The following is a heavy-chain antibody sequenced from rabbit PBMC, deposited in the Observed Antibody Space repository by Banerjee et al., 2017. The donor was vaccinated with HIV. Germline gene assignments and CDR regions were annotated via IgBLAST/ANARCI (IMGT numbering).Heavy chain of an antibody. V-gene: IGHV1S43*01. J-gene: IGHJ4*01. Sequence: QQQLVESGGGLVKPGASLTLTCTASGFSFSSDYDMCWVRQAPGKGLEWIGYIDPIFGSTYYASWVNGRFTISSNNAQNTLDLQLNSLTAADTAAYFCVRGYTYDFGGYGYAIYYFNLWGPGTLVTVS. CDR1: GFSFSSDYD. CDR2: IDPIFGST. CDR3: VRGYTYDFGGYGYAIYYFNL. D-gene: IGHD6-1*01.